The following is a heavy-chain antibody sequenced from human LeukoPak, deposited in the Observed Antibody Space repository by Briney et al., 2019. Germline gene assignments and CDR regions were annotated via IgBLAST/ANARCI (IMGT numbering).Heavy chain of an antibody. Sequence: PSETLSLTCAVYGGSFSGYYWSWIRQPPGKGLEWIGEINHSGSTNYNPSLKSRVTISVDTSKNQFSLKLSSVTAADTAVYYCARDRAYGAYTDYFDYWGQGTLVTVSS. CDR1: GGSFSGYY. J-gene: IGHJ4*02. CDR2: INHSGST. V-gene: IGHV4-34*01. CDR3: ARDRAYGAYTDYFDY. D-gene: IGHD4-17*01.